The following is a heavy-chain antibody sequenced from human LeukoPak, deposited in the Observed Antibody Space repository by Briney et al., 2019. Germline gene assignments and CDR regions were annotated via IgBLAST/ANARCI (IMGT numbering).Heavy chain of an antibody. J-gene: IGHJ6*02. CDR2: IKYNGDSA. V-gene: IGHV3-20*04. CDR1: GFIIDDYD. D-gene: IGHD4-17*01. CDR3: ARDNGDYFSAGYYYGMDV. Sequence: GGSLRLSCAASGFIIDDYDMNWVRQIPGKGLEWVSRIKYNGDSAAYADSVEGRFTVSRDNAKSSLYLQMNSPRVEDTAVYYCARDNGDYFSAGYYYGMDVWGQGTTVTVSS.